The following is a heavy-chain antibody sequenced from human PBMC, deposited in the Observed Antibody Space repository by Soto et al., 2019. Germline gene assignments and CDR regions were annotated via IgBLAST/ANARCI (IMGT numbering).Heavy chain of an antibody. V-gene: IGHV3-23*01. D-gene: IGHD2-8*02. CDR1: EFTFSSYA. CDR3: AKAGGVIDDTTVYRQIDY. Sequence: PWGSLRLSCAASEFTFSSYAMSWVRQAPGKGLEWVSGIDKSAESAFYADSVKGRFTISRDNSKNTLYLQMNSLRVEDTAVYYCAKAGGVIDDTTVYRQIDYWGQGTLVTVSS. CDR2: IDKSAESA. J-gene: IGHJ4*02.